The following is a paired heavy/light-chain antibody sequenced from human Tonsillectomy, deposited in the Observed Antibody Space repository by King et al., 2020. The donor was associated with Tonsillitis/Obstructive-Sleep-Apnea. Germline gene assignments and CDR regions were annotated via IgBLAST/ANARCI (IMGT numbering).Light chain of an antibody. CDR1: QSVSNNY. J-gene: IGKJ4*01. CDR3: QQYGDSPLT. Sequence: EIVLTQSPGTLSLSPGERATLSCRASQSVSNNYLAWYQQKPGQAPRLLIYAASSRATGIPDRFGGSGSGTDFTLTVSRLEPEDFAVYYCQQYGDSPLTFGGGTKVEIK. CDR2: AAS. V-gene: IGKV3-20*01.
Heavy chain of an antibody. J-gene: IGHJ3*02. Sequence: EVQLVQSGAEVKKPGESLKISCEGSGYSFTRYWIGWVRQMPGKGLEWMGIIYPGDSDTRYSPSFQGQVTISADKSINTAYLQWSSLKASDTAMYYCARLLPYSFYVALDAFDIWGQGTMVTVSS. CDR2: IYPGDSDT. CDR3: ARLLPYSFYVALDAFDI. V-gene: IGHV5-51*01. D-gene: IGHD4-4*01. CDR1: GYSFTRYW.